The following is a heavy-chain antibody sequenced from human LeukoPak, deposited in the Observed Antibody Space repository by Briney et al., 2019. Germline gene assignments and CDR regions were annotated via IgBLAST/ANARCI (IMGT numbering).Heavy chain of an antibody. Sequence: GGSLRLSCAASGFTFSDYYMSWIRQAPGKGLEWVSYISSSGSTIYYADSVEGRFTISRDNAKNSLYLQMNSLRVGDTAVYYCARDFWSGSPDWGQGTLVTVSS. J-gene: IGHJ4*02. D-gene: IGHD3-3*01. CDR1: GFTFSDYY. CDR3: ARDFWSGSPD. CDR2: ISSSGSTI. V-gene: IGHV3-11*04.